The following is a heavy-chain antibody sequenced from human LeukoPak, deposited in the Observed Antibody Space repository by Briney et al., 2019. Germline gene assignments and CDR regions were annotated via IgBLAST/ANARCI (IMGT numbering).Heavy chain of an antibody. Sequence: GGSLSLSCSASGFSLTTYPMAWVRQAAGKGLEWVSVIGPDGGGIQYVDSVKGRFTISRDTSKNTLYLQMNSLRAEDTAVYYCAKYAPPSTLLTRFFDSWGQGTLVTVSS. J-gene: IGHJ4*02. CDR2: IGPDGGGI. CDR3: AKYAPPSTLLTRFFDS. V-gene: IGHV3-23*01. D-gene: IGHD2-21*02. CDR1: GFSLTTYP.